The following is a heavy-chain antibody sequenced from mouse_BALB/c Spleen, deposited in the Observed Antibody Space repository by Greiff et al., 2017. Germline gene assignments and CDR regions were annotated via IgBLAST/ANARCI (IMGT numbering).Heavy chain of an antibody. V-gene: IGHV1-63*02. CDR1: GYTFTNYW. J-gene: IGHJ2*01. D-gene: IGHD2-14*01. CDR3: AREGYRYDGDY. CDR2: IYPGGGYT. Sequence: VQLQQSGAELVRPGTSVKISCKASGYTFTNYWLGWVKQRPGHGLEWIGDIYPGGGYTNYNEKFKGKATLTADTSSSTAYMQLSSLTSEDSAVYFCAREGYRYDGDYWGQGTTLTVSS.